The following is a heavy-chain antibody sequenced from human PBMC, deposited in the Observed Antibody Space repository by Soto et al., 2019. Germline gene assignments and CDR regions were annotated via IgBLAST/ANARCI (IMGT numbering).Heavy chain of an antibody. CDR1: GFTFSSYA. D-gene: IGHD6-19*01. J-gene: IGHJ4*02. V-gene: IGHV3-30-3*01. CDR3: ARTYRSGYGYFDY. CDR2: ISYDGSNK. Sequence: ALRLSCAASGFTFSSYAMHWVRQAPGKGVEWVAVISYDGSNKYYADSVKGRFTISRDNSKNTLYLQMNSLRAEDTAVYYCARTYRSGYGYFDYSGPAPLVTVSS.